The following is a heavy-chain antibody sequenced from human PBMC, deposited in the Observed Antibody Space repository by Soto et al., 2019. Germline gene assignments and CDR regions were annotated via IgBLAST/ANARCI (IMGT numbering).Heavy chain of an antibody. CDR2: INSDGSTT. J-gene: IGHJ6*02. CDR3: ASDAYYDMGV. Sequence: EVQLVESGGGLVQPGGSLRLSCVGSGFTFSTYWMHWVRQAPGKGLGWVSRINSDGSTTNYADSVKGRFTISRDHAKNTLYLQMTSLRAEYTGVYYCASDAYYDMGVWGRGTTVTVSS. CDR1: GFTFSTYW. V-gene: IGHV3-74*01.